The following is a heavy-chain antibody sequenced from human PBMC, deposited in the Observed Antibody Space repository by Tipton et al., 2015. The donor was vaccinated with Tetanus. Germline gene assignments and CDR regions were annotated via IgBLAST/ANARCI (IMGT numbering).Heavy chain of an antibody. CDR1: GYTFTGYY. D-gene: IGHD3-22*01. J-gene: IGHJ6*02. CDR3: ARDRGNYIYYGMDV. Sequence: QMQLVQSGAELKKPGASVKVSCTASGYTFTGYYMYWVRQAPGQGLEWVGWIDPNSGDTIYAQNFQGRVTMTRDTSISTVYMELSSLRSDDTAVYYCARDRGNYIYYGMDVWGPGTTVTVS. V-gene: IGHV1-2*02. CDR2: IDPNSGDT.